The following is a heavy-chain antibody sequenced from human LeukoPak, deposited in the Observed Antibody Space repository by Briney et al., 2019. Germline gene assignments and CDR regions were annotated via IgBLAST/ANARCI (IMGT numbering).Heavy chain of an antibody. J-gene: IGHJ6*02. V-gene: IGHV1-69*13. CDR3: ARDEGLVVPAANDYYGMDV. CDR1: GYTFTGYY. D-gene: IGHD2-2*01. CDR2: IIPIFGTA. Sequence: SVKVSCKASGYTFTGYYMHWVRQAPGQGLEWMGGIIPIFGTANYAQKFQGRVTITADESTSTAYMELSSLRSEDTAVYYCARDEGLVVPAANDYYGMDVWGQGATVTVSS.